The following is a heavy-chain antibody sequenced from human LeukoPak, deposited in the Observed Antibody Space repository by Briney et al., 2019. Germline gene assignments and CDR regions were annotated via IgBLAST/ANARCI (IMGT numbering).Heavy chain of an antibody. D-gene: IGHD6-19*01. V-gene: IGHV4-61*02. CDR1: GGSISSGSYY. J-gene: IGHJ5*02. CDR3: ARTVIAVAGTSGWFDP. Sequence: SQTLPLTCTVSGGSISSGSYYWSWIRQPAGKGLEWIGRIYTSGSTNYNPSLKSRVTISVDTSKNQFSLKLSSVTAADTAVYYCARTVIAVAGTSGWFDPWGQGTLVTVSP. CDR2: IYTSGST.